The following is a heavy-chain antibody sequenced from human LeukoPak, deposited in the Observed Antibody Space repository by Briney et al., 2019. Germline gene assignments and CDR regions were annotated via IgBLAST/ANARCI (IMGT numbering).Heavy chain of an antibody. J-gene: IGHJ5*02. CDR1: GGSFSGYA. V-gene: IGHV1-69*04. Sequence: ASVKVSCKASGGSFSGYAISCVRQAPGQGLEWMGRIIPIFGIANYAQKFQGRVTITADKSTSTAYMELSSLRSEDTAVYYCAGHTTVAGTVNWFDPWGQGTLVTVSS. CDR3: AGHTTVAGTVNWFDP. D-gene: IGHD6-19*01. CDR2: IIPIFGIA.